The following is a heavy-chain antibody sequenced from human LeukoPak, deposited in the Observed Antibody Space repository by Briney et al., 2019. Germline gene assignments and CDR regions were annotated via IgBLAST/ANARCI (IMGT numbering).Heavy chain of an antibody. V-gene: IGHV3-48*03. J-gene: IGHJ1*01. CDR3: AAPTQFDL. CDR2: ISSSGGTI. D-gene: IGHD3-9*01. Sequence: PGGSLRLSCAAAGFTFSSYEMNWVRQAPGKGLELVSYISSSGGTIYYADCVKGRFTISRDNPNNSLYLQMNSLRAEDTAVCYCAAPTQFDLWGQGTLLTVP. CDR1: GFTFSSYE.